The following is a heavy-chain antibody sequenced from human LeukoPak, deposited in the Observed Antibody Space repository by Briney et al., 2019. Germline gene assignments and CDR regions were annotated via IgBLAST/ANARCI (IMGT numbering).Heavy chain of an antibody. V-gene: IGHV3-23*01. J-gene: IGHJ5*02. CDR3: AKESYCGDDCYPNWFDP. Sequence: GGSLRLSCAISGFTFRSYAMSWVRQAPGKGLEWVSDISGSGGNTYYADSVKGRFTISRDNSKNTLYLQMNSLRAEDTAVYYCAKESYCGDDCYPNWFDPWGQGTLVTVSS. CDR1: GFTFRSYA. D-gene: IGHD2-21*02. CDR2: ISGSGGNT.